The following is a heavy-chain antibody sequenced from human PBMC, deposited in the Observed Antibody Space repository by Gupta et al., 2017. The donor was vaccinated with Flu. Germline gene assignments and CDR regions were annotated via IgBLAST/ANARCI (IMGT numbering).Heavy chain of an antibody. Sequence: EVQLLESGGGLVQPGGSLRLSCAASGFTFRSYAMSWVRQAPGKGLEWVSAISGSGDKTYYADSVKGRFTISRDNSKNTLYLQMNSLRAEDTAVYYCAKDKASGDYYYYYMDVWGKGTTVTVSS. CDR2: ISGSGDKT. J-gene: IGHJ6*03. V-gene: IGHV3-23*01. CDR3: AKDKASGDYYYYYMDV. CDR1: GFTFRSYA. D-gene: IGHD2-21*01.